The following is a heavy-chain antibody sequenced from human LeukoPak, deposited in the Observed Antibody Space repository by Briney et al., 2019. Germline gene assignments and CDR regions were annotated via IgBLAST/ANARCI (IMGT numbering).Heavy chain of an antibody. CDR1: GGSISSYY. V-gene: IGHV4-59*01. CDR2: IYYSGST. D-gene: IGHD3-10*01. Sequence: SETLSLTCTVSGGSISSYYWSWLRQPPGKGLEWIGYIYYSGSTNYNPSLKSRVTISVDTSKNQFSLKLSSVTAADTAVYYCARVMAGGFDYWGQGTLVTVSS. J-gene: IGHJ4*02. CDR3: ARVMAGGFDY.